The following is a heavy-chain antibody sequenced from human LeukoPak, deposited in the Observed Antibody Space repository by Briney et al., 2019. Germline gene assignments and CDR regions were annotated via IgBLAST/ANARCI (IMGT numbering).Heavy chain of an antibody. CDR3: AREYGSGSLGY. Sequence: ASVKVSCKASGGTFSSYAISWVRQAPGQGLEWMGGIIPIFGTANYAQKFQGRVTITADESTSTAYMELSSLRSEDTAVYHCAREYGSGSLGYWGQGTLVTVSS. CDR2: IIPIFGTA. V-gene: IGHV1-69*13. D-gene: IGHD3-10*01. J-gene: IGHJ4*02. CDR1: GGTFSSYA.